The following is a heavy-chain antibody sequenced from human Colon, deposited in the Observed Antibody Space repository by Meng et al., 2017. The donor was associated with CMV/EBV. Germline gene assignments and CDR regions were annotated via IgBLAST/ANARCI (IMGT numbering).Heavy chain of an antibody. D-gene: IGHD1-1*01. CDR1: GYTLPIEG. Sequence: GYTLPIEGISWVRQAPRQGLEWVGWISVYNGRTNYAQNFQGRVTMTTDTSTSTAYMELRSLRSDDTAVYYCARGLADDWNDVGYFDCWGQGTLVTVSS. CDR3: ARGLADDWNDVGYFDC. V-gene: IGHV1-18*01. J-gene: IGHJ4*02. CDR2: ISVYNGRT.